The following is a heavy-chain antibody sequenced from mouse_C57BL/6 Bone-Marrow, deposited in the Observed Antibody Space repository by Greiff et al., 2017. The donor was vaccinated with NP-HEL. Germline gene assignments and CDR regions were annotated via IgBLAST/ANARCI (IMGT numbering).Heavy chain of an antibody. V-gene: IGHV1-50*01. J-gene: IGHJ4*01. CDR1: GYTFTSYW. D-gene: IGHD4-1*01. Sequence: VKLQQPGAELVKPGASVKLSCKASGYTFTSYWMQWVKQRPGQGLEWIGEIDPSDSYTNYNQKFKGKATLTVDTSSSTAYMQLSSLTSEDSAVYYCAREANWDRYYAMDYWGQGTSVTVSS. CDR3: AREANWDRYYAMDY. CDR2: IDPSDSYT.